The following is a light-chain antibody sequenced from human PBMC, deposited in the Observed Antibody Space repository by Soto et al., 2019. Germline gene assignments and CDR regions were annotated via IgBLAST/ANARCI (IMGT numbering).Light chain of an antibody. J-gene: IGKJ1*01. CDR2: GAS. CDR3: QQYGSSPRT. Sequence: VMTQSPATLSVSPGERATLSCRASQNLRSSLAWYQQKPGQAPRLLIYGASNRATGIPDRFSGSGSGTDFTLTISRLEPEDFAVYYCQQYGSSPRTFGQGTKVDIK. V-gene: IGKV3-20*01. CDR1: QNLRSS.